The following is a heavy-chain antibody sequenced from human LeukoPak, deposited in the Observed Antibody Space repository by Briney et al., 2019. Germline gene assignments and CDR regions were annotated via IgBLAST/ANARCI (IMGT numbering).Heavy chain of an antibody. Sequence: GGSLRLSCAASGFTFSSYWMSWVRQAPGKGLEWVANIKQDGSDKYYVDSVKGRFTISRDNAKNSLYLQMNSLRAEDTAVYYCAKEAGYSGYDYPDYWGQGTLVTVSS. CDR1: GFTFSSYW. CDR2: IKQDGSDK. J-gene: IGHJ4*02. V-gene: IGHV3-7*04. CDR3: AKEAGYSGYDYPDY. D-gene: IGHD5-12*01.